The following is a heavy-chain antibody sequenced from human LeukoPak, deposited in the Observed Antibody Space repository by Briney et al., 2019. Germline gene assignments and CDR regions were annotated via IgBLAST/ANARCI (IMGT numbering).Heavy chain of an antibody. CDR3: ALIEGDDFLDN. CDR2: ISAYTGNT. J-gene: IGHJ4*02. Sequence: ASVKVSCKSSVNIFPKFGVNWVRRAPGRGLEWMGWISAYTGNTFYATRVQDRVTMTTDTSTNTAYMELRSPRSDDTAFYCALIEGDDFLDNWGQGTLVTVSS. V-gene: IGHV1-18*01. CDR1: VNIFPKFG. D-gene: IGHD2-21*02.